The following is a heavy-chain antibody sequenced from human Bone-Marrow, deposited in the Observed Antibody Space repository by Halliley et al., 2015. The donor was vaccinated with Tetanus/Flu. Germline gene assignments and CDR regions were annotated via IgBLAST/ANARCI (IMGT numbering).Heavy chain of an antibody. D-gene: IGHD5-12*01. J-gene: IGHJ4*02. V-gene: IGHV4-59*01. CDR3: ARMGRRGGDNYFY. CDR2: IYVGGIT. Sequence: EWIGYIYVGGITNSNPSLKSRVAMSKDTSKIQFALRLTSVTAADTAVYYCARMGRRGGDNYFYWGQGSLVPVPS.